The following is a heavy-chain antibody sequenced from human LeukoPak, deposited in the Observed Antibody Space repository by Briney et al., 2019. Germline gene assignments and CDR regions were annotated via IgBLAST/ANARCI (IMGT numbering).Heavy chain of an antibody. V-gene: IGHV1-8*02. D-gene: IGHD3-10*01. J-gene: IGHJ5*02. CDR2: MNPNSGNT. Sequence: ASVKVSCKASGYTFTGYYMHWVRQATGQGLEWMGWMNPNSGNTGYAQKFQGRVTMTRNTSISTAYMELSSLRSEDTAVYYCARGLREVWFDPWGQGTLVTVSS. CDR1: GYTFTGYY. CDR3: ARGLREVWFDP.